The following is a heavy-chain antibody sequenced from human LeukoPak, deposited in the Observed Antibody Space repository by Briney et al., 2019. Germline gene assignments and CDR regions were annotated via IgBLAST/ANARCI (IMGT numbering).Heavy chain of an antibody. V-gene: IGHV3-21*04. CDR3: AKDYTYYYGSGSYFAY. CDR1: GFTFSSYS. Sequence: PGGSLRLSCAASGFTFSSYSMTWVRQAPGKGLEWVSSISSSSSYIYYADSVKGRFTISRDNAKNSLYLQMNSMRAEDTALYYCAKDYTYYYGSGSYFAYWGQGTLVTVSS. D-gene: IGHD3-10*01. CDR2: ISSSSSYI. J-gene: IGHJ4*02.